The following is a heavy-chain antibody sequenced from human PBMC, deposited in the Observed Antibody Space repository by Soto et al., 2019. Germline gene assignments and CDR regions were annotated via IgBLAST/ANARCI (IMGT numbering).Heavy chain of an antibody. D-gene: IGHD6-19*01. CDR2: ISGSGGST. V-gene: IGHV3-23*01. CDR3: AKDIAVVKTNLYDY. J-gene: IGHJ4*02. CDR1: GFTFSSYA. Sequence: EVQLLESGGGLVQPGGSLRLSCAASGFTFSSYAMSWVRQAPGKGLEWVSAISGSGGSTYYADSVKGRFTISRDNSKNTLYLQMNSMRAQDTAVYYCAKDIAVVKTNLYDYWGQGNLVTVSS.